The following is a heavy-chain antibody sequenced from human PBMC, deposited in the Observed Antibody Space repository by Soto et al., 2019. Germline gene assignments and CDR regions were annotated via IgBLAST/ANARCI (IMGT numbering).Heavy chain of an antibody. CDR3: ARGDNYPHSGQAFDI. CDR2: IYSGGST. CDR1: GFTVSSNY. D-gene: IGHD3-10*01. Sequence: GGSLRLSCAASGFTVSSNYMSWVRQAPGKGLEWVSVIYSGGSTYYADSVKGRFTISRDNSKNTLYLQMNSLRAEDTVVYYCARGDNYPHSGQAFDIWGQGTMVTVSS. V-gene: IGHV3-66*01. J-gene: IGHJ3*02.